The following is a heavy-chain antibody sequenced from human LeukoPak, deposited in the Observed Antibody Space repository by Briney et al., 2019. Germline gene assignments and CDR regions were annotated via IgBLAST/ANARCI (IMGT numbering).Heavy chain of an antibody. Sequence: SQTLSLTCTVSGGSISSGSYYWRWIRQPPGKALVWFGSIYHSGSTYYNPSLKSRVTISVDTSKNQFSLKLSSVTAADTAVYYCARAVVEYYYYYMDVWGKGTTVTVSS. CDR3: ARAVVEYYYYYMDV. CDR1: GGSISSGSYY. CDR2: IYHSGST. V-gene: IGHV4-39*07. J-gene: IGHJ6*03. D-gene: IGHD3-22*01.